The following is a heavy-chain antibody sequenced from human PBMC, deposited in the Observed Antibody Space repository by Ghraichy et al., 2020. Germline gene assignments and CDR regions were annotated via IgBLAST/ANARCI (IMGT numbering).Heavy chain of an antibody. V-gene: IGHV3-49*03. J-gene: IGHJ6*02. D-gene: IGHD6-19*01. CDR2: IRSKAYGGTT. CDR3: TRDSWGQQWLVYSYYYYGMDV. CDR1: GFTFGDYA. Sequence: GGSLRLSCTASGFTFGDYAMSWFRQAPGKGLEWVGFIRSKAYGGTTEYAASVKGRFTISRDDSKSIAYLQMNSLKTEDTAVYYCTRDSWGQQWLVYSYYYYGMDVWGQGTTVTVSS.